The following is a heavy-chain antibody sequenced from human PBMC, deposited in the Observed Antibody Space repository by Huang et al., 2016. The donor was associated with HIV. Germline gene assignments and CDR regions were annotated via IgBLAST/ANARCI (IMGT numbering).Heavy chain of an antibody. V-gene: IGHV3-30-3*01. CDR3: ARAKDTWDAYDI. D-gene: IGHD5-18*01. CDR2: ISNDGSNN. J-gene: IGHJ3*02. CDR1: GFPFKNQA. Sequence: QVQLVESGGGVVQPGRSLRLSCAASGFPFKNQAMHWVRQAPGKGLDWVAVISNDGSNNYYADSVKGRFTISRDSSKSTLFLHMTSLRTEDTAVYYCARAKDTWDAYDIWGQGTMVIVSS.